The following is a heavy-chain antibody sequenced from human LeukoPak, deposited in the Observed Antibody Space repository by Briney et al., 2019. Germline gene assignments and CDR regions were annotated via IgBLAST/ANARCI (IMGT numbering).Heavy chain of an antibody. CDR3: ARHYYDFWSGSTFDP. CDR2: IYYSGST. V-gene: IGHV4-39*01. D-gene: IGHD3-3*01. J-gene: IGHJ5*02. Sequence: SETLSLTCTVSGGSISSSSYYWCWIRQPPGKGLESIGSIYYSGSTSYNPSLKSRVTISVDTSKNQFSLKLSSVTAADTAVYYCARHYYDFWSGSTFDPWGQGTLVTVSS. CDR1: GGSISSSSYY.